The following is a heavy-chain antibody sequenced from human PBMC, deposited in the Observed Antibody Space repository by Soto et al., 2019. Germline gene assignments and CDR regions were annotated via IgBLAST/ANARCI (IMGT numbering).Heavy chain of an antibody. Sequence: QVQLVESGGGVVQPGRSLRLSCAASGFTFSSYGMHWVRQAPGKGLEWVAVISYDGSNKYYADSVKGRFTISRDNSKNTLYLQMNSLRAEDTAVYYCAKGDGYNGVDYWGQGTLVTVSS. J-gene: IGHJ4*02. D-gene: IGHD5-12*01. CDR1: GFTFSSYG. CDR2: ISYDGSNK. V-gene: IGHV3-30*18. CDR3: AKGDGYNGVDY.